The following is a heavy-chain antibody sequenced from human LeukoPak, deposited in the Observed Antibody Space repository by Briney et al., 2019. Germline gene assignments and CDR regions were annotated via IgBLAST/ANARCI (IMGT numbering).Heavy chain of an antibody. CDR3: ARVKSGYFDY. CDR2: ISPSSSTI. CDR1: GFTFSSHS. Sequence: GGSLRLSCAASGFTFSSHSMNWVRQAPGKGLEWVSYISPSSSTIYYADSVKGRFTISRDNAKRSLYLQMNSLRDEDTAVYYCARVKSGYFDYWGQGTLVTVSS. D-gene: IGHD1-26*01. J-gene: IGHJ4*02. V-gene: IGHV3-48*02.